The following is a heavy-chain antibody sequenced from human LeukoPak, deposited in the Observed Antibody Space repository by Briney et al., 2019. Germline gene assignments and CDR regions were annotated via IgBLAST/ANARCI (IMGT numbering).Heavy chain of an antibody. CDR2: IYTSGST. J-gene: IGHJ3*02. Sequence: SETLPLTCTVSGASISNYYWSWIRQPAGKGLEWIGRIYTSGSTNSNPSLKSRVTMSVGTSKGQFSLILSSVTAADTAVYYCARNSLSGFYYYDSSGSRAFDIWGQGTMVTVSS. CDR1: GASISNYY. CDR3: ARNSLSGFYYYDSSGSRAFDI. D-gene: IGHD3-22*01. V-gene: IGHV4-4*07.